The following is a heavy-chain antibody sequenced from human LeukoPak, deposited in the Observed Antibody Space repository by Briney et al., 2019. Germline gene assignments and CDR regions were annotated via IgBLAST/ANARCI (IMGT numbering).Heavy chain of an antibody. D-gene: IGHD3-16*01. CDR2: IYYSGTI. J-gene: IGHJ5*02. CDR1: GGSISSRNYY. CDR3: ARGDYYAGGGRNWFDP. Sequence: SETLSLTCTVSGGSISSRNYYWGWIRQPPGKGLEWIGSIYYSGTIYSNPSLNSRVTISVDTSKNQFSLRLTSVTAADTAVFYCARGDYYAGGGRNWFDPWSQGTLVTVPS. V-gene: IGHV4-39*07.